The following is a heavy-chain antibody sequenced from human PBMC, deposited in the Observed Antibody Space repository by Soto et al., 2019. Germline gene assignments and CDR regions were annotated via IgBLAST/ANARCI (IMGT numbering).Heavy chain of an antibody. J-gene: IGHJ2*01. D-gene: IGHD7-27*01. CDR1: GFTFSSYG. V-gene: IGHV3-33*01. Sequence: QGQLVESGGGVVQPGRSKRLSCAASGFTFSSYGMHWVRQAPGKGLEWVALIWYDGSNKYYADSVKGRFTISRDNSKNTLYLQMNSLRAEDTAVYYCARELGMGWYFDLWGRGTLVTVSS. CDR2: IWYDGSNK. CDR3: ARELGMGWYFDL.